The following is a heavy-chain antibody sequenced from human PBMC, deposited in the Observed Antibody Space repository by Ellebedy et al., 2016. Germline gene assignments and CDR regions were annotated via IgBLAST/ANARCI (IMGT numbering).Heavy chain of an antibody. Sequence: GGSLRLSCAASGFTFEDYGMHWVRQAPGKGLEWLSGITWNSGSRGYADSVKGRFTISRDNAKNSLYLQMNSLRAKDTALYYCAKLSRSEGPNAFGFWGQGTMVTVSS. CDR1: GFTFEDYG. J-gene: IGHJ3*01. CDR2: ITWNSGSR. CDR3: AKLSRSEGPNAFGF. V-gene: IGHV3-9*01.